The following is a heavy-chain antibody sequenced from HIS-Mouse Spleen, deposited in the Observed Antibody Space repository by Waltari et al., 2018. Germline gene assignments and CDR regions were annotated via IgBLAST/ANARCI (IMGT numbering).Heavy chain of an antibody. CDR1: GFTFSSYA. J-gene: IGHJ4*02. CDR2: ISGSGCSK. D-gene: IGHD3-10*01. V-gene: IGHV3-23*01. Sequence: EVQLLESGGGLVQPGGSLRLSCAASGFTFSSYAMSWVRQAPGKGLEWVSAISGSGCSKYDADSVKGRFTISRDNAKNTLYLQMNSLRAEDTDVYYCAKDGVSTVTMVRGVMEVYFDYWGQGTLVTVSS. CDR3: AKDGVSTVTMVRGVMEVYFDY.